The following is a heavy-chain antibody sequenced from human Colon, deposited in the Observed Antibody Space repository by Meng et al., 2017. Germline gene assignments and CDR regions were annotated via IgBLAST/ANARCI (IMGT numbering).Heavy chain of an antibody. V-gene: IGHV1-2*06. D-gene: IGHD2-15*01. CDR3: ARESADGGSFDL. J-gene: IGHJ4*02. Sequence: QVQLGPSGAEVKKPGASVTVSCKASGYTLYIHWVRLRPGEGLEWMGRINPRTGDTKSAQSFQGRVTMTRDTSTTTFSMDLRSLTTDDSAIYFCARESADGGSFDLWGQGTLVTVSS. CDR2: INPRTGDT. CDR1: GYTLY.